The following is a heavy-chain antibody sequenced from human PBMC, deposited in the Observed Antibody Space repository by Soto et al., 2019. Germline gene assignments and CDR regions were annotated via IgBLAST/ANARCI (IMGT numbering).Heavy chain of an antibody. J-gene: IGHJ3*02. V-gene: IGHV4-31*03. Sequence: SETLSLTCTVSGGSISSGGYYWSWIRQHPGKGLEWIGYIYYSGSTYYNPSLKSRVTISVDTSKNQFSLKLSSVTAADTAVYYCARLRNKDTAMVTDAFDIWGQGTMVTVSS. CDR1: GGSISSGGYY. CDR2: IYYSGST. CDR3: ARLRNKDTAMVTDAFDI. D-gene: IGHD5-18*01.